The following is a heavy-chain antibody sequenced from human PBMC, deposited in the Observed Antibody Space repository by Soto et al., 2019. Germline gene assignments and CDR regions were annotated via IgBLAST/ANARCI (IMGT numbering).Heavy chain of an antibody. V-gene: IGHV3-74*01. D-gene: IGHD3-10*01. J-gene: IGHJ3*01. Sequence: EVQLVESGGGLVRPGGSLRLSCAASGFTFSYYWMHWVRQAPGKGLVWVSRIHSDGSSTTYADFVKGRVIISRVNARNTVDLQMNGLRVEDTAVYYCASGDRGAFDLWGQGTVVTVSS. CDR1: GFTFSYYW. CDR3: ASGDRGAFDL. CDR2: IHSDGSST.